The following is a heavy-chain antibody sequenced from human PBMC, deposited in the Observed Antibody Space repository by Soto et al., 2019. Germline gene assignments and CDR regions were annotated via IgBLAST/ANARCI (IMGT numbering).Heavy chain of an antibody. CDR2: IIPIFGTA. Sequence: QVQLEQSGGEVKKPGSSVKVSCKASRVTFSKFIVTWVRQAPGLGLEWVGGIIPIFGTANYAQKFQGRVTITADESTSTSYMEVNNLRSEDTAVYYCAKVRDSSPMGDYDGMDVW. J-gene: IGHJ6*01. V-gene: IGHV1-69*01. D-gene: IGHD3-22*01. CDR3: AKVRDSSPMGDYDGMDV. CDR1: RVTFSKFI.